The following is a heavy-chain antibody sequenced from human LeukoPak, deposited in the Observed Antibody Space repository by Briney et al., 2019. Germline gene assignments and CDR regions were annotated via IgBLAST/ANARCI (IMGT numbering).Heavy chain of an antibody. CDR3: ARGLLWFGDTNFDL. J-gene: IGHJ2*01. CDR1: GGSFSGYY. Sequence: SETLSLTCAVYGGSFSGYYWSWIGQPPGKGVEGMGEINHSGSTNYNPSLKSGVTISVDTSKNQFSLKLSSVTAADTAVYYCARGLLWFGDTNFDLWGRGTLVTVSS. D-gene: IGHD3-10*01. CDR2: INHSGST. V-gene: IGHV4-34*01.